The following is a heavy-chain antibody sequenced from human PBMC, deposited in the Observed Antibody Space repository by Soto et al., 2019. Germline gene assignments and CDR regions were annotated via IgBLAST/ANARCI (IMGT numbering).Heavy chain of an antibody. J-gene: IGHJ3*02. CDR2: IYYSGST. V-gene: IGHV4-39*01. D-gene: IGHD3-3*01. CDR1: GGSISSSSYY. CDR3: ARYTRITIFGVVIPDAFDI. Sequence: QLQLQESGPGLVKPSETLSLTCTVSGGSISSSSYYWGWIRQPPGKGLEWIGSIYYSGSTYYNPSLKSRVTISVDTSKNHFSLKLSSVTAADTAVYYCARYTRITIFGVVIPDAFDIWGQGTMVTVSS.